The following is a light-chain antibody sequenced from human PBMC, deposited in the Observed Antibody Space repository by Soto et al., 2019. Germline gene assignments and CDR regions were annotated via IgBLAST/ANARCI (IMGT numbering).Light chain of an antibody. CDR1: SGNIASNF. Sequence: NFMLAQPHSVSGSPGETITISCTRTSGNIASNFVQWYQHRPGSAPTSLIFENDERASGVPDRFSGSIDSSSNSASLTISGLNTEDEADYYCQSSDGASVVVLGGGTQLTVL. J-gene: IGLJ2*01. CDR2: END. CDR3: QSSDGASVVV. V-gene: IGLV6-57*04.